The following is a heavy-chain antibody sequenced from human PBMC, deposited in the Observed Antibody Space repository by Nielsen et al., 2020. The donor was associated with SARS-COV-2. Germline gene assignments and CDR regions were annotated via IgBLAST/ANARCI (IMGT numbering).Heavy chain of an antibody. D-gene: IGHD5-18*01. V-gene: IGHV3-33*01. CDR2: IWYDGSNK. J-gene: IGHJ4*02. Sequence: GESLKISCAASGFTFSCYGMHWVRQAPGKGLEWVAVIWYDGSNKYYADSVKGRFTISRDNSKNTLYLQMNSLRAEDTAVYYCAVDTAFRFDYWGQGTLVTVSS. CDR1: GFTFSCYG. CDR3: AVDTAFRFDY.